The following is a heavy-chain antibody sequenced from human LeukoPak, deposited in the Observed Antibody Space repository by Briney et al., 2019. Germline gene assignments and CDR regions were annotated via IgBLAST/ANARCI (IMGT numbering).Heavy chain of an antibody. J-gene: IGHJ4*02. CDR1: GFTFSSYG. Sequence: GGSLRLSCAASGFTFSSYGMHWVRQAPGKGLEWVAFIRYDGSNKYYADSVKGRFTISRDNSKNTLYLQMNSLRAEDTAVYYCARATAYYYDSSGYLFDYWGQGTLVTVSS. CDR3: ARATAYYYDSSGYLFDY. CDR2: IRYDGSNK. V-gene: IGHV3-30*02. D-gene: IGHD3-22*01.